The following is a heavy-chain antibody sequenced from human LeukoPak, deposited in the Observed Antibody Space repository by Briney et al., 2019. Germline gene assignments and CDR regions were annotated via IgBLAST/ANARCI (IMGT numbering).Heavy chain of an antibody. J-gene: IGHJ3*02. V-gene: IGHV1-46*01. CDR3: ARVRFSSGWYIAFDI. CDR2: INPSGGST. D-gene: IGHD6-19*01. CDR1: GYTFTSYY. Sequence: ASVKVSCKASGYTFTSYYVHWVRQAPGQGLEWMGIINPSGGSTTYAQKFQGRLTITMDTSTTTVYMELSKLRTEDAPVYYCARVRFSSGWYIAFDIWGQGTMVTVSS.